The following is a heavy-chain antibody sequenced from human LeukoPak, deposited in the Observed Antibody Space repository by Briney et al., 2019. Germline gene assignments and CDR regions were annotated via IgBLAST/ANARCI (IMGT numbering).Heavy chain of an antibody. CDR2: INPNSGGT. D-gene: IGHD2-2*01. CDR3: ARGGRVVPAAIDY. J-gene: IGHJ4*02. CDR1: GYIFTDYY. V-gene: IGHV1/OR15-1*01. Sequence: ASVKVSCKASGYIFTDYYMHWVRQAPGQELGWMGRINPNSGGTNYAQKFQGRVTMTRDTSISTAYTELSSLRSEDTATYYCARGGRVVPAAIDYWGQGTLVTVSS.